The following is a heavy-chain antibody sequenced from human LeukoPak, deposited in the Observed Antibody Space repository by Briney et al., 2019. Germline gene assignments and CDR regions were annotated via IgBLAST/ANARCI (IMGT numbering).Heavy chain of an antibody. V-gene: IGHV3-21*01. Sequence: GGSLRLSCAASGFTFSSYSMNWVRQAPGKGLEWVSSISSSSSYIYYADSVKGRFTISRDNAKNSLYLQMNGLRAEDTAVYYCASYYYYYYMDVWGKGTTVTVSS. J-gene: IGHJ6*03. CDR3: ASYYYYYYMDV. CDR2: ISSSSSYI. CDR1: GFTFSSYS.